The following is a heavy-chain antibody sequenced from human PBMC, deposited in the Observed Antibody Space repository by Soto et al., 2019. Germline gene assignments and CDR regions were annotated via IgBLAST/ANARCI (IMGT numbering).Heavy chain of an antibody. J-gene: IGHJ6*02. CDR2: ISGSGGST. V-gene: IGHV3-23*01. D-gene: IGHD3-10*01. Sequence: RQATGKGLEWVSAISGSGGSTYYADSVKGRFTIPRDNSKNTLYLQMNSLRADDTDVYYYEKGYRGNYSYSALDVWRQRTTVTVSS. CDR3: EKGYRGNYSYSALDV.